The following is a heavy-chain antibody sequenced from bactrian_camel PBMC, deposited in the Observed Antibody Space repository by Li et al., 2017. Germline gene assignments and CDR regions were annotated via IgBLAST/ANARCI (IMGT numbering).Heavy chain of an antibody. CDR1: GFTFSGKG. CDR2: IATGGGRT. D-gene: IGHD2*01. Sequence: VQLVESGGGLVQPGGFLRVSCAPAVPGFTFSGKGSAWFRQTPGKERERIANIATGGGRTYYADSVKGRFTISQDTTKTTIYLRMVELRPEDSAMYYCAAGAALLVGGICYTDYRIYGQGTQVTVS. V-gene: IGHV3S40*01. J-gene: IGHJ4*01.